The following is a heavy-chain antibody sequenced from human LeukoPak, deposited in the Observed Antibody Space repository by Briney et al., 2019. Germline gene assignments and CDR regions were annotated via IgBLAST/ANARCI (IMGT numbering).Heavy chain of an antibody. Sequence: ASVKVSCKASGYTFASYGISWVRQAPGQGLEWMGWISAYNGNTNYAQKLQGRVTMTTDTSTSTAYMELRSLRSDDTAVYYCARDYYDSSGPLVDYWGQGTLVTVSS. CDR2: ISAYNGNT. CDR3: ARDYYDSSGPLVDY. CDR1: GYTFASYG. V-gene: IGHV1-18*01. J-gene: IGHJ4*02. D-gene: IGHD3-22*01.